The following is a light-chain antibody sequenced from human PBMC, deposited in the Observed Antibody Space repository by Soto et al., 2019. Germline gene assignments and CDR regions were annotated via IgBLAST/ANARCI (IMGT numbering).Light chain of an antibody. Sequence: QSFLAQPASVSGSPGQSIAISCTGTSSDVGGYNYVSWYQQHPGKAPKLLISEVSIRPSGVSDRFSGSKSGNTASLTISGLQTEDEADYYCSSFTSAYTFVFGSGTKVTVL. J-gene: IGLJ1*01. CDR1: SSDVGGYNY. CDR3: SSFTSAYTFV. V-gene: IGLV2-14*01. CDR2: EVS.